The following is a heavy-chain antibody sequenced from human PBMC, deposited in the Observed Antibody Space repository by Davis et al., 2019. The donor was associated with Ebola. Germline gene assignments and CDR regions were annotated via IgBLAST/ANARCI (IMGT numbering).Heavy chain of an antibody. V-gene: IGHV4-30-4*07. Sequence: SETLSLTCAVSGASFNSGGYAWSWIRQPAGKGLEWIGYIFYSGSTLYNPSLKSRVTISLDTSKNQFSLDLNSVTAADTAIYYCARTFYYDSGTYYFPYFDSWGQGTLVAVSS. CDR3: ARTFYYDSGTYYFPYFDS. J-gene: IGHJ4*02. D-gene: IGHD3-22*01. CDR1: GASFNSGGYA. CDR2: IFYSGST.